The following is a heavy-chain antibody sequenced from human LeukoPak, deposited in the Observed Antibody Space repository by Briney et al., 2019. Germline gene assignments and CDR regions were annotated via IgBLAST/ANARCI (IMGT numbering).Heavy chain of an antibody. V-gene: IGHV4-4*02. J-gene: IGHJ4*02. CDR1: GGSISSNNW. Sequence: SGTLSLTCAVSGGSISSNNWWSWVRQPPGKGLEWIGEIYHSGSTNYNPSLKSRVTISVDKSKNQFSLKLSSVTAADTAVYYCARDRPRSYYDSSGYYYFDYWGQGTLVTVSS. D-gene: IGHD3-22*01. CDR2: IYHSGST. CDR3: ARDRPRSYYDSSGYYYFDY.